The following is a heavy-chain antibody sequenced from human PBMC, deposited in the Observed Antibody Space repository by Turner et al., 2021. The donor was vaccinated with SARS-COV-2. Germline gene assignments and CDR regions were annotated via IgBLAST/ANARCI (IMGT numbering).Heavy chain of an antibody. J-gene: IGHJ6*02. CDR3: ARLMDTAMDYYGMDV. CDR1: GGSISSSSYD. CDR2: SCYSGST. D-gene: IGHD5-18*01. V-gene: IGHV4-39*01. Sequence: QLQLQESGPGLVKPSETLSLTCPVSGGSISSSSYDWGWIRQPPGKGLEWIGNSCYSGSTYYYPTLKSRVTISVDTSKNQLSLKLSSVTAADAAVYYCARLMDTAMDYYGMDVWGQGTTVTVSS.